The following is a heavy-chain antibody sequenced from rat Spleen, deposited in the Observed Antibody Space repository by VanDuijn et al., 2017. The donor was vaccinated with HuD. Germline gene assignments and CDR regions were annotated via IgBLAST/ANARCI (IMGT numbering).Heavy chain of an antibody. CDR2: ISYDGSSP. CDR3: GRLFDN. J-gene: IGHJ2*01. CDR1: CLTVRHYA. Sequence: EAKLLAFGGAYVQPGMSLKPSSAPTCLTVRHYAMAWVRQAPTKGLEWVSTISYDGSSPYYRDSVRGRFTISRDNAKNTLYLQMDSLRSEDTATYYCGRLFDNWGQGVMVTVSS. V-gene: IGHV5-29*01.